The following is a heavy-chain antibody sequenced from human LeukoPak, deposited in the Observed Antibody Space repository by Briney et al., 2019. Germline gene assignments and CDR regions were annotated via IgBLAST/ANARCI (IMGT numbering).Heavy chain of an antibody. V-gene: IGHV4-34*01. D-gene: IGHD6-19*01. CDR2: INHSGYT. Sequence: SETLSLTCAVSGVPFSNYYWSWVRQSPSQGLEWIGEINHSGYTNYNPSLKSRVTMSIDTSKNQSSLKLTSVTAADAGVYYCTRAVAGHPDWGQGTLVTVSS. CDR3: TRAVAGHPD. CDR1: GVPFSNYY. J-gene: IGHJ4*02.